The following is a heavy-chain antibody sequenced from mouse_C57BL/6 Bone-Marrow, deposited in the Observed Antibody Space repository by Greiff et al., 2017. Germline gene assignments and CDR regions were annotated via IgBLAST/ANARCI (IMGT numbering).Heavy chain of an antibody. V-gene: IGHV3-6*01. Sequence: EVQLQESGPGLVKPSQSLSLTCSVTGYSITSGYYWNWIRQFPGNKLVWMGYISYDGSNNYNPSLKNRISITHNTSKNQFFLKLNSVTTEDTATYYCAREEEDYDYYYFDYWGKGTTLTVSS. D-gene: IGHD2-4*01. J-gene: IGHJ2*01. CDR3: AREEEDYDYYYFDY. CDR1: GYSITSGYY. CDR2: ISYDGSN.